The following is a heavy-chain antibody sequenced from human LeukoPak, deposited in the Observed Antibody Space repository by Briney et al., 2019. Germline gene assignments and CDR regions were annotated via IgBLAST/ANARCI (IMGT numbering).Heavy chain of an antibody. CDR3: VRQYSYDSSGYYPWDC. D-gene: IGHD3-22*01. V-gene: IGHV3-74*01. Sequence: GGSVRLSCAASGFTFSSYWMHWVRQAPGKGLVWVSRINSDGSSTTYADSVKGRFTISRDNAKNTLYLQMNSLRAEDTAMYYCVRQYSYDSSGYYPWDCWGQGTLVTVSS. J-gene: IGHJ4*02. CDR1: GFTFSSYW. CDR2: INSDGSST.